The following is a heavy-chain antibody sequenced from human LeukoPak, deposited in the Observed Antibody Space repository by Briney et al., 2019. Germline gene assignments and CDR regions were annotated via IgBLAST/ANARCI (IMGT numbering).Heavy chain of an antibody. Sequence: SETLSLTCTVSGGSISSHYWSWIRQPAGSGLEWIGRIYRSGSTNYNPSLKSRVTMSVDTSKNQISLELSSVTAADTAVYYCARDGSFYYDSSGYKTGYFDYWGQGTLVTVSS. V-gene: IGHV4-4*07. D-gene: IGHD3-22*01. J-gene: IGHJ4*02. CDR3: ARDGSFYYDSSGYKTGYFDY. CDR2: IYRSGST. CDR1: GGSISSHY.